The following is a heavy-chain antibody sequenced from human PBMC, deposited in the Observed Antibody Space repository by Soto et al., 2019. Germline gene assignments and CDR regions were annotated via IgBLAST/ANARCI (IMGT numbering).Heavy chain of an antibody. CDR2: IHHSGNT. D-gene: IGHD3-22*01. V-gene: IGHV4-4*02. CDR3: ARGDYYDSSGFSSFGH. J-gene: IGHJ4*02. CDR1: GGSISSSNW. Sequence: PSETLSLTCAVSGGSISSSNWWSWVRQPPGKGLEWIGEIHHSGNTNYNPSLKSRVSISMDKSKNQISLKMTSVTAADTAVYFCARGDYYDSSGFSSFGHWGQRTQVTVSS.